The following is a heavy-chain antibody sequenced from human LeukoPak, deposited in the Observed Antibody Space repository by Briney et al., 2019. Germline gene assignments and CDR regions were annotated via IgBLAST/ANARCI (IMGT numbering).Heavy chain of an antibody. Sequence: ASVKVSCKASGYTLTSYYMHWVRQAPGQGLEWMGIINPSGGSTSYAQKFQGRVTMTRDTSTSTVYMELSSLRSEDTAVYYCARETTAAGSFDYWGQGTLVTVSS. D-gene: IGHD6-13*01. CDR2: INPSGGST. CDR3: ARETTAAGSFDY. CDR1: GYTLTSYY. V-gene: IGHV1-46*01. J-gene: IGHJ4*02.